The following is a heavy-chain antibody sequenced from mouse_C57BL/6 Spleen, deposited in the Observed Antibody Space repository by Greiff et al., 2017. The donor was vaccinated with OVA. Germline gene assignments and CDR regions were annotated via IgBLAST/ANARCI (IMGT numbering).Heavy chain of an antibody. J-gene: IGHJ2*01. CDR2: IDPSDSET. V-gene: IGHV1-52*01. Sequence: QVQLQQPGAELVRPGSSVKLSCKASGYTFTSYWMHWVKQRPIQGLERMGNIDPSDSETHYNQKFKDKATLTVDKSASKAHMQISSLKSKDSAVYDSERSYSNSEYYSDCWGHGATVTVSS. D-gene: IGHD2-5*01. CDR3: ERSYSNSEYYSDC. CDR1: GYTFTSYW.